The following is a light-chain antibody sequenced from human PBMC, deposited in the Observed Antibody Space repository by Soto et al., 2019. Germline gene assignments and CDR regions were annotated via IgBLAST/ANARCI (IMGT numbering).Light chain of an antibody. Sequence: EIVLTQSPGTLSLSPGERATLSCRASQSVSNNYLAWYQQKPGQPPKLLIYWASTREYGVPDRFSGSGSGTDFTLTISSLQAEDVAVYYCQQYYSIPLTFGGGTKVEIK. CDR3: QQYYSIPLT. CDR1: QSVSNNY. V-gene: IGKV4-1*01. J-gene: IGKJ4*01. CDR2: WAS.